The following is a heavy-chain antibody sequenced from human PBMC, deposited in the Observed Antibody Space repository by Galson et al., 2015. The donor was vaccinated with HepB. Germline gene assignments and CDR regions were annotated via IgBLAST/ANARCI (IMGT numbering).Heavy chain of an antibody. CDR3: AREKGVVGATDHVHYYGMDV. D-gene: IGHD1-26*01. Sequence: SVKVSCKASGYTFTSYYMHWVRQAPGQGLEWMGIINPSGGSTSYAQKFQGRVTMTRDTSTSTVYMELSSLRSEDTAVYYCAREKGVVGATDHVHYYGMDVWGQGTTVTVSS. CDR1: GYTFTSYY. CDR2: INPSGGST. J-gene: IGHJ6*02. V-gene: IGHV1-46*03.